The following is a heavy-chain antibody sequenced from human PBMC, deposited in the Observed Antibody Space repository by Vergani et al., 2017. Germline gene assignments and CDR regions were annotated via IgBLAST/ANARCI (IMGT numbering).Heavy chain of an antibody. CDR2: INPSGGHT. CDR1: GYTFSNYY. D-gene: IGHD3-9*01. CDR3: ARRIYGILSGYQY. V-gene: IGHV1-46*03. Sequence: QVQVVQSGAEVKKSGASVKVSCKTSGYTFSNYYMHWVRQAPGQGLEWMGIINPSGGHTNYAQKFQGRVTMTRDTSTSTVYMELSSLRSEDTAIYCCARRIYGILSGYQYWGQGTLVTVSA. J-gene: IGHJ4*02.